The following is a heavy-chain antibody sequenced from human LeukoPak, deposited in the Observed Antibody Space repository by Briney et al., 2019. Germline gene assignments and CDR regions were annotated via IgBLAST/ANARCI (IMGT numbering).Heavy chain of an antibody. Sequence: SETLSLTCTVSGGSISSSNYYWGWIRQPPGKGLEWIGSIYYSGITYYNPSLKSRVTISVDTSNNQFSLKLSSVTAADTAMYYCARHSRSGYSDYESAFDIWGQGTMVIVSS. CDR3: ARHSRSGYSDYESAFDI. CDR1: GGSISSSNYY. D-gene: IGHD5-12*01. J-gene: IGHJ3*02. CDR2: IYYSGIT. V-gene: IGHV4-39*01.